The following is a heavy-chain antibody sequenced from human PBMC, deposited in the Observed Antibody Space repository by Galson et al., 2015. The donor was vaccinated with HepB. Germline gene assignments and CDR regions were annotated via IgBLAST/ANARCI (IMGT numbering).Heavy chain of an antibody. CDR1: GYTFTSYY. CDR3: ARELRYSYDFWSGLPDAFDT. CDR2: INPSGGST. V-gene: IGHV1-46*01. D-gene: IGHD3-3*01. J-gene: IGHJ3*02. Sequence: SVKVSCKASGYTFTSYYMHWVRQAPGQGLEWMGIINPSGGSTSYAQKFQGRVTMTRDTSTSTVYMELSSLRSEDTAVYYCARELRYSYDFWSGLPDAFDTWGQGTMVTVSS.